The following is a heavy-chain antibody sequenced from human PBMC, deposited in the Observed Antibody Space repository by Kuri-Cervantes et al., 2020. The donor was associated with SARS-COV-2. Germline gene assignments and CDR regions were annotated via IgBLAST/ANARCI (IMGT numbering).Heavy chain of an antibody. J-gene: IGHJ3*02. CDR2: IYYSGST. D-gene: IGHD3-9*01. CDR1: GGSISSYY. Sequence: GSLRLSCTVSGGSISSYYWSWIRQPPGKGLEWIGYIYYSGSTNYNPSLKSRVTISVDTSKNQFSLKLSSVTAADTAMYYCARGGFLTGYRGTRGAFDIWGQGTMVTVSS. V-gene: IGHV4-59*12. CDR3: ARGGFLTGYRGTRGAFDI.